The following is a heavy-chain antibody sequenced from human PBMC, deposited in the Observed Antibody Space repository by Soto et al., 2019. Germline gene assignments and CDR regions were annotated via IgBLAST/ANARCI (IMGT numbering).Heavy chain of an antibody. Sequence: ASVKVSCKASGYTFTSYGISWVRQAPGQGLERMGWISAYNGNTNYAQKLQGRVTMTTDTSTSTAYMELRSLRSDDTAVYYCARDLGYDSSGYYYSSAFDIWGQGTMVTVSS. J-gene: IGHJ3*02. CDR3: ARDLGYDSSGYYYSSAFDI. CDR1: GYTFTSYG. V-gene: IGHV1-18*01. CDR2: ISAYNGNT. D-gene: IGHD3-22*01.